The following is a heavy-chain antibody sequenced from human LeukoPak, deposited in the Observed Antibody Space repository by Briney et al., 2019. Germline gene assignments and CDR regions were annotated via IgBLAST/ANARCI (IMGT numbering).Heavy chain of an antibody. CDR3: AKDMGRGLGLNINFDY. D-gene: IGHD3/OR15-3a*01. CDR2: ISWNSGSI. CDR1: GFTFDDYA. J-gene: IGHJ4*02. Sequence: QPGGSLRLSCAASGFTFDDYAMHWVRQAPGKGLEWVSGISWNSGSIGYADSVKGRFTISRDNAKNSLYLQMNSLRAEDTALYYCAKDMGRGLGLNINFDYWGQGTLVTVSS. V-gene: IGHV3-9*01.